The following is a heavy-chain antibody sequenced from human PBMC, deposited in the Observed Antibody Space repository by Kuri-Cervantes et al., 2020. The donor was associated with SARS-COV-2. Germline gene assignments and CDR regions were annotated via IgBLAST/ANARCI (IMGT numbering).Heavy chain of an antibody. J-gene: IGHJ3*02. CDR1: GFSFTDYY. D-gene: IGHD1-1*01. CDR3: ARRESWKGDFDI. Sequence: GESLKISCETSGFSFTDYYMSWVRQAPGKGLEWVSVIYSGGGTYYADSVKGRFTISRDNYKNTLYLQMNSLRAEDTAVYYCARRESWKGDFDIWGQGTMVTVSS. V-gene: IGHV3-53*01. CDR2: IYSGGGT.